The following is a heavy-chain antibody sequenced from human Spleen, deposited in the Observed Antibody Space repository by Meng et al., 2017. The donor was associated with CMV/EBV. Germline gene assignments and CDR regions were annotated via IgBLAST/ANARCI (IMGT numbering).Heavy chain of an antibody. J-gene: IGHJ4*02. D-gene: IGHD3-3*01. V-gene: IGHV4-39*07. CDR3: ARDHEPRVTIFGVAPRRRGYYFDY. CDR1: GGSISSSVYY. CDR2: IYYSGST. Sequence: SETLSLTCTVSGGSISSSVYYWAWIRQPPGKGLEWVGTIYYSGSTYYNPSLKSRATISVDTSKNQFSLKLSSVTAADTAVYYCARDHEPRVTIFGVAPRRRGYYFDYWGQGTLVTVSS.